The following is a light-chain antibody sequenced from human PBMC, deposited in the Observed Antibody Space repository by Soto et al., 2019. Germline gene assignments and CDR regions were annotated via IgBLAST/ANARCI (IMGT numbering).Light chain of an antibody. V-gene: IGKV3D-20*02. J-gene: IGKJ5*01. Sequence: EIVLTQSPGTLSLSPGERATLSCRASQSVSNSYLAWYQQKPGQAPRLLIYAASTRATGIPERFSGSGSGTDFTLTISSLEPEDFAVYYCHQRQYWPPITFGQGTRLEI. CDR2: AAS. CDR1: QSVSNSY. CDR3: HQRQYWPPIT.